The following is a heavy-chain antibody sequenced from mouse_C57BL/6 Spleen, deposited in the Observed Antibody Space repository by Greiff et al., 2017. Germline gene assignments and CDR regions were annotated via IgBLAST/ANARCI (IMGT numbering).Heavy chain of an antibody. CDR2: IWSGGST. CDR1: GFSLTSYG. V-gene: IGHV2-2*01. J-gene: IGHJ4*01. Sequence: QVQLKQSGPGLVQPSQSLSITCTVSGFSLTSYGVHWVRQSPGKGLEWLGVIWSGGSTDYNAAFISRLNISKDNSKSQVFFKMNSLQADDTAIYYCASLMVTTYYYAMDYWGQGTSVTVSS. CDR3: ASLMVTTYYYAMDY. D-gene: IGHD2-2*01.